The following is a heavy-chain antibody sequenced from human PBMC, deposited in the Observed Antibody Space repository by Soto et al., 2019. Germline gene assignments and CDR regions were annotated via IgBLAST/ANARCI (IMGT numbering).Heavy chain of an antibody. J-gene: IGHJ3*02. CDR1: RFTVCSYA. D-gene: IGHD3-3*01. CDR2: ISGSGGST. Sequence: WGSLRLCCAASRFTVCSYAMSWVRQAPGKGLEWVSAISGSGGSTYYADSVKGRFTISRDNSKNTLYLQMNSLRAEDTAVYYCAKAAGPGWNAFDIWGQGTMVTVSS. CDR3: AKAAGPGWNAFDI. V-gene: IGHV3-23*01.